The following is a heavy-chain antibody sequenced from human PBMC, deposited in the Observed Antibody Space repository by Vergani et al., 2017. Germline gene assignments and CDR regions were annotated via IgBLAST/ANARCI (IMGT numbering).Heavy chain of an antibody. D-gene: IGHD6-13*01. Sequence: EMQLVESGGGLVKPGGSLRLSCAASGFTFSSYSMNWVRQAPGKGLEWASSISSSSSYIYYADSVKGRFTISRDNAKNSLYLQMNSLRAEDTAVYYCARVPIAAAVWRAFDIWGQGTMVTVSS. CDR3: ARVPIAAAVWRAFDI. V-gene: IGHV3-21*01. CDR2: ISSSSSYI. J-gene: IGHJ3*02. CDR1: GFTFSSYS.